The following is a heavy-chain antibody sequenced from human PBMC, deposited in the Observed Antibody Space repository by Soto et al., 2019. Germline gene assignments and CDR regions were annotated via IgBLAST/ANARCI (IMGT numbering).Heavy chain of an antibody. D-gene: IGHD1-26*01. V-gene: IGHV3-11*01. CDR1: GFALGDYY. CDR3: AREFSGNYFTFDL. CDR2: ISKTGSSM. Sequence: QVQLVESGGDLVNPGGSLRLSCAASGFALGDYYMSWIRQAPGKGLEWVSYISKTGSSMHHVDSVKGRFTISRDNAKNSLYLQMNSLRAEDTAVYYCAREFSGNYFTFDLWGPGTRVTVSS. J-gene: IGHJ3*01.